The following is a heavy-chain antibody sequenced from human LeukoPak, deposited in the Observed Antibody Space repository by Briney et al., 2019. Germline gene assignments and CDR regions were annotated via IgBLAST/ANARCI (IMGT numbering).Heavy chain of an antibody. CDR1: GGSISSSSYY. CDR2: IYYSGST. CDR3: AIQGAYYYDSSGYRTDY. Sequence: SETLSLTCTVSGGSISSSSYYWGWIRQPPGKGLEWIGSIYYSGSTYYNPSLKSRVTITVDTSKNQFSLKLSSVTAADTAVYYCAIQGAYYYDSSGYRTDYWGQGTLVTVSS. V-gene: IGHV4-39*01. J-gene: IGHJ4*02. D-gene: IGHD3-22*01.